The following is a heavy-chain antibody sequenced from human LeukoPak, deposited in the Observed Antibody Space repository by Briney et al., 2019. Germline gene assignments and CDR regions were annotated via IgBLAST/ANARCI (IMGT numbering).Heavy chain of an antibody. CDR2: IKQDGSKK. V-gene: IGHV3-7*04. CDR1: GFPFSSYW. Sequence: GGSLRLSCVASGFPFSSYWMTWVRQAPGKGLEWVAYIKQDGSKKSYVDSVKGRFTISRDNAKNSLYPQMNSLRAEDTAIYYCTRVGYIDEGIDYWGQGTLVTVSS. D-gene: IGHD5-24*01. CDR3: TRVGYIDEGIDY. J-gene: IGHJ4*02.